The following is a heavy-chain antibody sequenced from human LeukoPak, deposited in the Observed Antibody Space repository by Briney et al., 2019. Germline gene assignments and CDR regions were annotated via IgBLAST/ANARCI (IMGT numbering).Heavy chain of an antibody. CDR2: MTHDRSDE. Sequence: GGSLRLSCAASGFTVNYWMSWARQAPGKGLEWVATMTHDRSDEYYLDSVKGRFTISRDSAKNSIYLQMNSLRAEDTAVYYCARGLGSSNYDVGNLWGQGTLVTVSS. V-gene: IGHV3-7*04. J-gene: IGHJ5*02. CDR3: ARGLGSSNYDVGNL. D-gene: IGHD3-10*02. CDR1: GFTVNYW.